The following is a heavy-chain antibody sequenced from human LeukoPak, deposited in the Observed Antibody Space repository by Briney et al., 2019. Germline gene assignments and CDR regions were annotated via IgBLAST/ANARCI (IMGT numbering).Heavy chain of an antibody. CDR2: INWNGGST. V-gene: IGHV3-20*04. CDR1: GFTFDDYG. Sequence: PGGSLRLSCAVSGFTFDDYGMSWVRQAPGKGLEWVSGINWNGGSTGYADSVRGRFTISRDKAKNSLYLQMNSLRAEDTALYYCARDMGYCSGGSCPDYWGQGTLVTVSS. D-gene: IGHD2-15*01. CDR3: ARDMGYCSGGSCPDY. J-gene: IGHJ4*02.